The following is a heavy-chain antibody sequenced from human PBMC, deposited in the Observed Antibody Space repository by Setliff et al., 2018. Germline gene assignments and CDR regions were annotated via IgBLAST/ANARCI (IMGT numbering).Heavy chain of an antibody. Sequence: ASVKVSCKASGFSFSDYLMNWMRQTPDQRLEWMGRINLNTGNIFYAQEFQGRVTLTRDASISIAYMELTGLRYDDTAIYYCARDTLALKDITLFDYWGQGTLVTVSS. CDR2: INLNTGNI. J-gene: IGHJ4*02. D-gene: IGHD5-12*01. V-gene: IGHV1-2*02. CDR3: ARDTLALKDITLFDY. CDR1: GFSFSDYL.